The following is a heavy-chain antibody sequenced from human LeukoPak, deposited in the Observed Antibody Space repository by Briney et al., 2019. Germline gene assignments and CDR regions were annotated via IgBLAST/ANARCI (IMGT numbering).Heavy chain of an antibody. D-gene: IGHD2-2*02. CDR1: GESFSGYY. CDR3: ARVPAAINRMRQQLVSYYFDY. CDR2: INHSGST. Sequence: KPSETLSLTCAVYGESFSGYYWSWIRQPPGKGLEWIGEINHSGSTNCNPSLKSRVTISVDTSKNQFSLKLSSVTAADTAVYYCARVPAAINRMRQQLVSYYFDYWGQGTLVTVSS. V-gene: IGHV4-34*01. J-gene: IGHJ4*02.